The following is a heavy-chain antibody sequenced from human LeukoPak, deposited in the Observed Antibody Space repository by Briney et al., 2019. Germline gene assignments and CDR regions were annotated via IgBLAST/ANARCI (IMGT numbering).Heavy chain of an antibody. D-gene: IGHD3-3*01. CDR2: IIPIFGTA. J-gene: IGHJ6*03. V-gene: IGHV1-69*05. Sequence: GASVKVSCKASVGTFSGYVISWVRQAPGQGLEWMGGIIPIFGTANYAQKFQGRVTITTDESTSTAYMELSSLRSEDTAVYYCAGTYYDFWSGSGAMDVWGKGTTVTVSS. CDR3: AGTYYDFWSGSGAMDV. CDR1: VGTFSGYV.